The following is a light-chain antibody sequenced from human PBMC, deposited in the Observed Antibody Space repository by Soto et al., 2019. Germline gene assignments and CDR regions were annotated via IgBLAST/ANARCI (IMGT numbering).Light chain of an antibody. CDR3: QQYTNWPALT. V-gene: IGKV3-15*01. J-gene: IGKJ4*01. CDR2: GTS. CDR1: QSVSSN. Sequence: EIVMTQSPASLSVSPGERATLSCRASQSVSSNLAWYQQKPGQAPRLLIYGTSTRATGIPARFSGSGSGTEFTLTISSLQSEDLAIYYCQQYTNWPALTFGGGTKVDIK.